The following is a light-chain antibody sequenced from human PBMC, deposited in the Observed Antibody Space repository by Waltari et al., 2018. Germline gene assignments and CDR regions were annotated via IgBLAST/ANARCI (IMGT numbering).Light chain of an antibody. CDR3: NSYAGSSSWV. Sequence: QSALTQPASVSGSPGQSITISCTGTSSDVGFYNYVSWYQQHPGKAPKLMIYDVSERPSGSSNRFSGSKSGNTASLTISGLQAEDGADYYCNSYAGSSSWVFGGGTKLTVL. CDR2: DVS. CDR1: SSDVGFYNY. J-gene: IGLJ3*02. V-gene: IGLV2-14*01.